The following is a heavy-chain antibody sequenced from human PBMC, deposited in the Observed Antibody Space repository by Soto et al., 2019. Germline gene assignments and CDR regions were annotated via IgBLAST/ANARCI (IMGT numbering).Heavy chain of an antibody. D-gene: IGHD6-13*01. CDR1: GYSFTSYW. Sequence: GESLKISCNGSGYSFTSYWISWVRQMPWKGLEWMGRIDPSDSYTNYSPSFQGHVTISADKSISTAYLQWSSLKASDTAMYYCARRGAAAGTYYYYGMDVWGQGTTVTVS. CDR3: ARRGAAAGTYYYYGMDV. V-gene: IGHV5-10-1*01. J-gene: IGHJ6*02. CDR2: IDPSDSYT.